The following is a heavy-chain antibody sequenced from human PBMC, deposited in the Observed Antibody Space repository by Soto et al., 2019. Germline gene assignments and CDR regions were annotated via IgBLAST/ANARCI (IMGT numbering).Heavy chain of an antibody. D-gene: IGHD2-2*01. CDR1: GFTFSDYY. J-gene: IGHJ4*02. V-gene: IGHV3-11*01. CDR3: ARVMAAGSTSCCHFDY. CDR2: ISSSGSTI. Sequence: QVQLVESGGGLVKPGGSLRLSCAASGFTFSDYYMSWIRQAPGKGLEWVSYISSSGSTIYYADSVKSRFTISRDNAKNSLYLQMNSLRAEDTAVYYCARVMAAGSTSCCHFDYWGQGTLVTVSS.